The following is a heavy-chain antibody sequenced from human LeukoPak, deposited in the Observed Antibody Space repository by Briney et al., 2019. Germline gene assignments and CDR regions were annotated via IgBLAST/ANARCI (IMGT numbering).Heavy chain of an antibody. J-gene: IGHJ4*02. Sequence: PGGSLRLSCAASGFTFSSYGMHWVRQAPGKGPEWVAVISYDGSNKYYADSVKGRFTISRDNSKNTLYLQMNSLRAEDTAVYYCTKTQYQWLSLFDYWGQGTLVTVSS. CDR1: GFTFSSYG. CDR2: ISYDGSNK. D-gene: IGHD3-22*01. V-gene: IGHV3-30*18. CDR3: TKTQYQWLSLFDY.